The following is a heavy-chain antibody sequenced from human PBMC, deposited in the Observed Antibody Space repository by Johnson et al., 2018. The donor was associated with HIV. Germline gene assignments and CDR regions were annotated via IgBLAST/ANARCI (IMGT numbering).Heavy chain of an antibody. CDR1: GFTFSNAW. CDR2: IKSKTDGGTT. CDR3: YCTDHFGAGSESKGTFDA. Sequence: VQLVESGGGVVQPGRSLRLSCAASGFTFSNAWMSWVRQAPGKGLEWVGRIKSKTDGGTTDYAAPVKGRFTISRDDSKNTLYLQMNSLKTEDTAVYSCYCTDHFGAGSESKGTFDAWGQGTMVTVSS. J-gene: IGHJ3*01. D-gene: IGHD3-10*01. V-gene: IGHV3-15*01.